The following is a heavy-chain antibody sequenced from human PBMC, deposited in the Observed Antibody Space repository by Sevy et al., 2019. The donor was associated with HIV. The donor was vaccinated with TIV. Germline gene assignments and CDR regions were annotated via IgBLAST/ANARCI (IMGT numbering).Heavy chain of an antibody. CDR3: ARMDIVATPDAFDL. Sequence: ASVKVSCKASGYTFTGYYMHWVRQAPGQGLEWMGWINPNSCGTNYAQKFQGWVTMTRDTSISTAYMELSRLRSDDTAVYYCARMDIVATPDAFDLWGQGTMVTVSS. CDR2: INPNSCGT. CDR1: GYTFTGYY. J-gene: IGHJ3*01. D-gene: IGHD5-12*01. V-gene: IGHV1-2*04.